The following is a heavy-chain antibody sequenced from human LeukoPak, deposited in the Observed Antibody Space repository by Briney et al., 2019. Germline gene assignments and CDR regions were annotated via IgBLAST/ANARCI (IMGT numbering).Heavy chain of an antibody. Sequence: PGGSLRLSCGASGFSFRDHYMDWVRQPPGKGLEWVGLIRTKPKNYTTAYAASVKGRFTISRDDSKNLLYLQMNSLKTQDTAVYYCGRVGDYFDNNGYSLDAVDAWGRGTMVTVSS. CDR1: GFSFRDHY. CDR3: GRVGDYFDNNGYSLDAVDA. D-gene: IGHD3-22*01. J-gene: IGHJ3*01. V-gene: IGHV3-72*01. CDR2: IRTKPKNYTT.